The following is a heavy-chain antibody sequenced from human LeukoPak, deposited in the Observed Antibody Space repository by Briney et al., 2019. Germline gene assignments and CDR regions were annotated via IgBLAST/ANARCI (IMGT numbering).Heavy chain of an antibody. Sequence: KASETLSLTCAVYGGSFSGYYWSWIRQPPGKGLEWIGEINHSGSTNYNPSLKSRVTISVDTSKNQFSLKLSSVTAADTAVYYCARHHIVVVPAARHFDYWGQGTLVTVSS. CDR2: INHSGST. V-gene: IGHV4-34*01. CDR3: ARHHIVVVPAARHFDY. CDR1: GGSFSGYY. J-gene: IGHJ4*02. D-gene: IGHD2-2*01.